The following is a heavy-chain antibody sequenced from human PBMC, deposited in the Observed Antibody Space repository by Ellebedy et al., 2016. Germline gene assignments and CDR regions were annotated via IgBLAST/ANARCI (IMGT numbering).Heavy chain of an antibody. CDR3: ARVWTPASGSQRAMDY. CDR2: IYSGGST. V-gene: IGHV3-53*01. D-gene: IGHD1-26*01. CDR1: GFTVSSNY. Sequence: GGSLRLSXAASGFTVSSNYMSWVRQAPGKGLEWVSVIYSGGSTYYADSVKGRFTISRDNSKNTLFLQMNSLRAEDTAVYYCARVWTPASGSQRAMDYWGRGTLVTVSS. J-gene: IGHJ4*02.